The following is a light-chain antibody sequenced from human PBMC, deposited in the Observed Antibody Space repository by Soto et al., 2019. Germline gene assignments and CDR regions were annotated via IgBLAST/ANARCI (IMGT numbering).Light chain of an antibody. CDR1: NIGSKS. Sequence: SYELTQPPSVSVAPGQTARITCGGNNIGSKSVHWYQQKPGQAPVLVVYDVSDRPSGIPERFSGSNSGNTATLTISRVEAGDEADYYCQVWDSSSDHLFGTGTKVTVL. V-gene: IGLV3-21*02. J-gene: IGLJ1*01. CDR3: QVWDSSSDHL. CDR2: DVS.